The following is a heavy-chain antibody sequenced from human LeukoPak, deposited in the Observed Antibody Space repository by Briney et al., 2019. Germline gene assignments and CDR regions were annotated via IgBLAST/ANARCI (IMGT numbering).Heavy chain of an antibody. J-gene: IGHJ4*02. CDR1: GYTFTGYY. Sequence: ASVTVSCKASGYTFTGYYKHWVRQAPGQGLEWIGWINPNSGGTNYAQKFQGRVTMTRDTSISTAYMELSRLRSDDTAVYYCARGDILPGYYPLGYWGQGTLVTVSS. D-gene: IGHD3-9*01. V-gene: IGHV1-2*02. CDR3: ARGDILPGYYPLGY. CDR2: INPNSGGT.